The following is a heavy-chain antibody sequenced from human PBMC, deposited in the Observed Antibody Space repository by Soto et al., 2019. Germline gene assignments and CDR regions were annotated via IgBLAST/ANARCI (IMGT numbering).Heavy chain of an antibody. CDR1: GLTFSNYE. D-gene: IGHD3-10*01. CDR3: ATRSGGGGAFDF. V-gene: IGHV3-48*03. J-gene: IGHJ3*01. CDR2: IGRGGTTT. Sequence: GGSLRLSCAASGLTFSNYEMNWVRQAPGKGLEWVSYIGRGGTTTYYADPLKGRFTISRDNAKNSLYLQMNSLRAEDTAVYFCATRSGGGGAFDFWGQGTMVTVSS.